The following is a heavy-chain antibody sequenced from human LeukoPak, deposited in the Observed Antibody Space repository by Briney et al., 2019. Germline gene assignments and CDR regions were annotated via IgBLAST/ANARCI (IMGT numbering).Heavy chain of an antibody. J-gene: IGHJ6*03. CDR2: IYYSGST. V-gene: IGHV4-59*01. Sequence: SETLSLTCTVSGGSISSYYWSWIRQPPGKGLEWIGYIYYSGSTNYNPSLKSRVTISVDTSKNQFSLKLSSVTAADTAVYYCARGTGYRNYYYYMDVWGQGTMVTVSS. CDR1: GGSISSYY. CDR3: ARGTGYRNYYYYMDV. D-gene: IGHD3-16*02.